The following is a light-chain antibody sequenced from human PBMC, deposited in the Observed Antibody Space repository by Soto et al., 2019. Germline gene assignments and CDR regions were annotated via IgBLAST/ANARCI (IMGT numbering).Light chain of an antibody. CDR1: QTVSDN. Sequence: EIVLTQSPAILSASPGERATLSCRASQTVSDNLAWYQQKPGQSPRLLIYGASTRATDIPVRFSGSGSGTEFTLTISSLQPEDFAVYYCQQYNIWPPLYTFGQGTKL. J-gene: IGKJ2*01. CDR2: GAS. V-gene: IGKV3-15*01. CDR3: QQYNIWPPLYT.